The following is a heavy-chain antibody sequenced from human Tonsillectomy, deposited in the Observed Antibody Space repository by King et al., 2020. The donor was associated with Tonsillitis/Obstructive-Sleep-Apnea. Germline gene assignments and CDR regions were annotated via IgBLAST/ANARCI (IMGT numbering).Heavy chain of an antibody. CDR1: GFTFDDYA. CDR2: ISWYSGSI. CDR3: ARGGVVIRYFDY. J-gene: IGHJ4*02. V-gene: IGHV3-9*01. Sequence: VQLVESGGGLVQPGRSLRLSCAASGFTFDDYAMHWVRQAPGKGLEGVSGISWYSGSIGYADSVKGRFTISRDNAKNSLYLQMNSLRAEDTALYYCARGGVVIRYFDYWGQGTLVTVSS. D-gene: IGHD3-3*01.